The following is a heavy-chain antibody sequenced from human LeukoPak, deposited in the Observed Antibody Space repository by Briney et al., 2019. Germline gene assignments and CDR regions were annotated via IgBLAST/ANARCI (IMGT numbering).Heavy chain of an antibody. D-gene: IGHD5-24*01. Sequence: GGSLRLSCEASGFIFTDYWMTWARQAPGKGLEWVANIKYDDSEKYLVESVKGRFTISRDNAQNSLFLQMDSLRVEDTAVYYCVRGRDGSYWGRGTQVTVSS. V-gene: IGHV3-7*01. CDR1: GFIFTDYW. J-gene: IGHJ4*02. CDR2: IKYDDSEK. CDR3: VRGRDGSY.